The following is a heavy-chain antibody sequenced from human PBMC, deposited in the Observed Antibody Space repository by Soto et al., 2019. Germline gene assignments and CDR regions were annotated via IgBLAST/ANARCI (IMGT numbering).Heavy chain of an antibody. CDR1: GYTFTAYY. J-gene: IGHJ4*02. CDR2: INPSSGTT. CDR3: ARGRIAAAAYYFDY. D-gene: IGHD6-13*01. Sequence: ASVKVSCKASGYTFTAYYMHWVRQAPGQGLEWMGWINPSSGTTNYAQKFQGRVTMTRDTSISTAYVELSSLRSDDTAIYYCARGRIAAAAYYFDYWGQGTLVTVS. V-gene: IGHV1-2*02.